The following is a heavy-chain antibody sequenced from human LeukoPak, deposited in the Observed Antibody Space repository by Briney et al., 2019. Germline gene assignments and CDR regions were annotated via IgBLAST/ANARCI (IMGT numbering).Heavy chain of an antibody. CDR3: ARGMSTVTGKLDI. D-gene: IGHD4-17*01. V-gene: IGHV4-30-2*01. Sequence: SETLSLTCAVSGGSISSGGYSWSWIRQPPGKGLEWIGYIYHSGSTYYNPSLKSRVTISVDRSKNQFSLKLSSVTAADTAVYYCARGMSTVTGKLDIWGQGTMVTVSS. CDR1: GGSISSGGYS. J-gene: IGHJ3*02. CDR2: IYHSGST.